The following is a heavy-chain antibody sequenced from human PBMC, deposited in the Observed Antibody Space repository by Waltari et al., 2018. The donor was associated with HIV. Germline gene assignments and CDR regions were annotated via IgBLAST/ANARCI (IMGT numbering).Heavy chain of an antibody. CDR1: GFTFSSYS. CDR2: ISSSSSTI. D-gene: IGHD1-1*01. V-gene: IGHV3-48*02. CDR3: ARELTYREAFDY. Sequence: EVQLVESGGGWVQPGGSLRLSCAASGFTFSSYSRKWVRQAPGTGLEWVSYISSSSSTIYYADSVKGRFTISRDNAKNSLYLQMNSLRDEDTAVYYCARELTYREAFDYWGQGTLVTVSS. J-gene: IGHJ4*02.